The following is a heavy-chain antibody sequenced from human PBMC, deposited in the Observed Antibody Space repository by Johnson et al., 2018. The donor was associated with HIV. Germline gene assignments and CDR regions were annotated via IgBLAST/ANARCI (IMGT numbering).Heavy chain of an antibody. CDR3: ARDAHRTDDAFDI. D-gene: IGHD1-14*01. CDR2: INWNGGST. V-gene: IGHV3-20*04. Sequence: MQLVESGGGLVQPGGSLRLSCAASGFTVSSNYMSWVRQAPGKGLEWVSGINWNGGSTGYADSVKGRFTISRDNAKNSLYLQMNSLRAEDTAVYYCARDAHRTDDAFDIWGQGTMVTVSS. CDR1: GFTVSSNY. J-gene: IGHJ3*02.